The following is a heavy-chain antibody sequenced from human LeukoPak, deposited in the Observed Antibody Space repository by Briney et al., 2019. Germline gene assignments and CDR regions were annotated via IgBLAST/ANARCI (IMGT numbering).Heavy chain of an antibody. CDR1: GFTFSNYA. CDR3: AKVFYGNYWYFDL. J-gene: IGHJ2*01. Sequence: GGSLRLSCVASGFTFSNYAMSWVRQAPGKGPEWVSAIRESGSSTYYTDSVKGRFTISRDNSKNTLYLQMNSLRAEDTAVYYCAKVFYGNYWYFDLWGRGTLVTVSS. CDR2: IRESGSST. D-gene: IGHD2/OR15-2a*01. V-gene: IGHV3-23*01.